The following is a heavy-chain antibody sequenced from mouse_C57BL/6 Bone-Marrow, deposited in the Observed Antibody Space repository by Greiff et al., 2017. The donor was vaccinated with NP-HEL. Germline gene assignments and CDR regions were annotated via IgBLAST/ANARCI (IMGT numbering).Heavy chain of an antibody. Sequence: EVKLVESGGGLVKPGGSLKLSCAASGFTFSDYGMHWVRQAPEKGLEWVAYISSGSSTIYYADTVKGRFTISRDNAKNTLFLQMTSLRSEDTAMYYCAKPLGDWSFDYWGQGTTLTVSS. CDR2: ISSGSSTI. V-gene: IGHV5-17*01. D-gene: IGHD6-1*01. CDR1: GFTFSDYG. CDR3: AKPLGDWSFDY. J-gene: IGHJ2*01.